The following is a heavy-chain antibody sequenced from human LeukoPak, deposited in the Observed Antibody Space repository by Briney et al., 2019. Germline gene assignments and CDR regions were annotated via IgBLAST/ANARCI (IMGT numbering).Heavy chain of an antibody. V-gene: IGHV1-24*01. CDR3: ARLVDTANPPLKYYYYYYMDV. D-gene: IGHD5-18*01. CDR2: FDPEDGET. CDR1: GYTLSELS. J-gene: IGHJ6*03. Sequence: GASVKVSCKVSGYTLSELSMHWVRQAPGEGLEWMGGFDPEDGETIYAQKFQGRVTMTEDTSTDTAYMEVNSLRSDDTAVYYCARLVDTANPPLKYYYYYYMDVWGKGSTVTVSS.